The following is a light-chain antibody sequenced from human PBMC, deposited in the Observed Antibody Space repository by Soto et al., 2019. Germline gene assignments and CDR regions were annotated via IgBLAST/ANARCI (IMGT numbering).Light chain of an antibody. CDR3: SSYTSSPTPYV. V-gene: IGLV2-14*03. CDR1: SSDVGGYNY. Sequence: QSALTQPASVSGSPGQSITISCTGTSSDVGGYNYVSWYQQHPGKAPKLMIYDVSNRPSGVSNRFSGSKSGNTASLTISGLPAEDGDDDYCSSYTSSPTPYVFGTGTKLTVL. CDR2: DVS. J-gene: IGLJ1*01.